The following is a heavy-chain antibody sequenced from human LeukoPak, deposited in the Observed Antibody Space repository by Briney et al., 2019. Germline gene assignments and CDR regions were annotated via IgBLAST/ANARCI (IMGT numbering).Heavy chain of an antibody. D-gene: IGHD6-13*01. CDR2: INAGYGNT. Sequence: ASVKLSCKASGYTFTNYAIHWVRQAPGQNFEWMGWINAGYGNTRYSQEFQGRVTITRDTSASTAYMELSSLRSEDMAVYFCARAYSSSWPGPFFDYWGQGTLVTVSS. V-gene: IGHV1-3*03. CDR3: ARAYSSSWPGPFFDY. CDR1: GYTFTNYA. J-gene: IGHJ4*02.